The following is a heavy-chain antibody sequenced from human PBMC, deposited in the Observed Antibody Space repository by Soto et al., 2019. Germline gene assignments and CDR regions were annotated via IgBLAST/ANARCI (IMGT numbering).Heavy chain of an antibody. CDR2: ISSGGTST. D-gene: IGHD3-22*01. Sequence: PGGSLRLSCAASGFTFSTYAMSWVRQAPGKGLEWVSAISSGGTSTYYADSVKGRFTISRDNSKNTLFLQMISLRAEDTAIYYCAKDGPVFYGTSGRGYWVQGTLVTVSS. J-gene: IGHJ4*02. CDR3: AKDGPVFYGTSGRGY. CDR1: GFTFSTYA. V-gene: IGHV3-23*01.